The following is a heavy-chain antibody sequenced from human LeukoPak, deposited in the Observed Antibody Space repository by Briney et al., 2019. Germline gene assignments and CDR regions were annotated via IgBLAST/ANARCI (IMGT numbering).Heavy chain of an antibody. V-gene: IGHV3-20*04. D-gene: IGHD1-26*01. CDR1: GFTFDDHG. CDR3: ARALAKWELLALDY. CDR2: INWNGGGT. J-gene: IGHJ4*02. Sequence: GGSLRLSCAASGFTFDDHGVSWVRQAPGKGLEWVSDINWNGGGTTYADSVTGRFTISRDNAKNSLYLQMNSLRAADSALYFCARALAKWELLALDYWGQGTLVTVSS.